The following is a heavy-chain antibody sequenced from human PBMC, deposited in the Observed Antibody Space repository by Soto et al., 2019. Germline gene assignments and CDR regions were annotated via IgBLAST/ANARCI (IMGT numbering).Heavy chain of an antibody. D-gene: IGHD3-10*01. J-gene: IGHJ4*02. CDR1: GFTFSNAW. CDR2: IKSKTDGGTT. V-gene: IGHV3-15*07. Sequence: EVQLVESGGGLVKPGGSLRLSCAASGFTFSNAWMNWVRQAPGKGLEWVGRIKSKTDGGTTDYAAPVKGRFTISRDDSNNTLYLQINSLTTEKKAVYYCTTRGRGLLRFGDPRARRIDYWGQGTLVTVSS. CDR3: TTRGRGLLRFGDPRARRIDY.